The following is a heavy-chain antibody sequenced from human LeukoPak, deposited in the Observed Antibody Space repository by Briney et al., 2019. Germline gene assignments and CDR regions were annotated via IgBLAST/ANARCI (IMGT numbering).Heavy chain of an antibody. J-gene: IGHJ4*02. CDR1: GFSFSSYAM. Sequence: GSLRLSCAASGFSFSSYAMSWVRQPPGKGLEWIGEMYFSGTTHSNPSVKSRVTISIDKSKNQFFLNLSSVTAADTAVYYCAGLVGRYSSGLYYYYFDYWGQGTLVTVSS. CDR2: MYFSGTT. CDR3: AGLVGRYSSGLYYYYFDY. D-gene: IGHD3-22*01. V-gene: IGHV4-4*02.